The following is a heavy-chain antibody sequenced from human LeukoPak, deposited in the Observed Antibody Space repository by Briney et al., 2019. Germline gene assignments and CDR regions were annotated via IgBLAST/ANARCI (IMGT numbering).Heavy chain of an antibody. J-gene: IGHJ4*02. CDR3: GKGVGTSSTGELPYYFDY. Sequence: GGSLRLSCAASGFTFSTFGMHWVRQGPGKGLEWVAIISFDGTFEYYVDSVKGRFTISRDNSKNTVYLQMTSLRPEDTAVYYCGKGVGTSSTGELPYYFDYWGQRTLAAVSS. D-gene: IGHD3-10*01. CDR2: ISFDGTFE. CDR1: GFTFSTFG. V-gene: IGHV3-30*18.